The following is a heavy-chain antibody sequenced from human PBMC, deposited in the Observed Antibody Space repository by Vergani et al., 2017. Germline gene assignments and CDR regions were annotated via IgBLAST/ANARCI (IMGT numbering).Heavy chain of an antibody. J-gene: IGHJ3*01. CDR2: ISWNSGSI. CDR1: GFTFDDYA. V-gene: IGHV3-9*01. CDR3: TKGSVYYHDSAGHGYDPYTGFDL. Sequence: EVQLVESGGGLVQPGRSLRLSCAASGFTFDDYAMHWVRQAPGKGLEWVSGISWNSGSIGYADSLKGRFTISRDNAKNSLFLEMNSLRFEDTAVYFCTKGSVYYHDSAGHGYDPYTGFDLWGQGTLVTVSS. D-gene: IGHD5-12*01.